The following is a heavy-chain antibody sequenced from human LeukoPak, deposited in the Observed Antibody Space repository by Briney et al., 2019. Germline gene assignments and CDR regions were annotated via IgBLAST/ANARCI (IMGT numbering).Heavy chain of an antibody. CDR1: GGTFSSYA. CDR3: ASAVVSGWSLDYFDY. D-gene: IGHD6-19*01. V-gene: IGHV1-69*05. J-gene: IGHJ4*02. CDR2: IIPIFGTA. Sequence: ASVKVSCKASGGTFSSYAISWVRQAPGQGLEWMGGIIPIFGTANYAQEFQGRVTITTDESTSTAYMELSSLRSEDTAVYYCASAVVSGWSLDYFDYWGQGTLVTVSS.